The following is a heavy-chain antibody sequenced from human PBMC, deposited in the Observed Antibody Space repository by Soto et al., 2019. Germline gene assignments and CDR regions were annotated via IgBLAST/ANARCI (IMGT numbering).Heavy chain of an antibody. D-gene: IGHD4-17*01. V-gene: IGHV3-30-3*01. J-gene: IGHJ4*02. CDR1: GFTFSSYA. CDR2: ISYDGSNK. Sequence: SGGSLRLSCAASGFTFSSYAMHWVRQAPGKGLEWVAVISYDGSNKYYADSVKGRFTISRDNSKNTLYLQMNSLRAEDTAVYYCASNPPHYVYGDYAFGYWGQGTLVTVSS. CDR3: ASNPPHYVYGDYAFGY.